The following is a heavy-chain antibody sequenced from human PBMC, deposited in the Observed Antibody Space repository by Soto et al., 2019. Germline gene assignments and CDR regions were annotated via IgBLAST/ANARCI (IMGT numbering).Heavy chain of an antibody. J-gene: IGHJ4*02. CDR2: FDPEDGET. CDR1: GHTLSQLS. V-gene: IGHV1-24*01. CDR3: TTTGNDYGDFDS. Sequence: QVQLVQSGAEVKKPGASVKVSCKVSGHTLSQLSMHWVRQAPGKGLEWMGGFDPEDGETIYARRFQGRVTMTEDTSTDTAYMELSSLISEDSAVYYCTTTGNDYGDFDSWGQGTLVTVSS. D-gene: IGHD4-17*01.